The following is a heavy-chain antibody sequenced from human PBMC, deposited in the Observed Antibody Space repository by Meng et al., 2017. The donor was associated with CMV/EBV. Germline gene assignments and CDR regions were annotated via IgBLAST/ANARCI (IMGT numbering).Heavy chain of an antibody. J-gene: IGHJ4*02. CDR1: GYTFTGYY. Sequence: SYKACGYTFTGYYMHWVRQAPGQGLEWMGWINPNSGGTNYAQKFQGRVTMTRDTSISTAYMELSRLRSDDTAVYYCARVTSVAYYFDYWGQGTLVTVSS. CDR3: ARVTSVAYYFDY. D-gene: IGHD3-16*01. V-gene: IGHV1-2*02. CDR2: INPNSGGT.